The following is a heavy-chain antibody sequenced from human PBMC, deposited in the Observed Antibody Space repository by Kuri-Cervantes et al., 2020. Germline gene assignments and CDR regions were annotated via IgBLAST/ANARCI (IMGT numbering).Heavy chain of an antibody. V-gene: IGHV4-31*02. CDR2: IYYSGST. D-gene: IGHD5-12*01. J-gene: IGHJ4*02. CDR1: GGSISSGGYY. Sequence: SCTVSGGSISSGGYYWSWIRQHPGKGLEWIGYIYYSGSTYYNPSLKSRVTISVDTSKNQFSLKLSSVTAADTAVYYCATHYELVDIVATTGFDYWGQGTLVTVSS. CDR3: ATHYELVDIVATTGFDY.